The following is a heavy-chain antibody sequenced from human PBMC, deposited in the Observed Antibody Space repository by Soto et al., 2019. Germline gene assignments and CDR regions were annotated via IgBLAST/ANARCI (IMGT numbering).Heavy chain of an antibody. D-gene: IGHD3-10*01. CDR2: ISGSGGST. CDR1: GFTFWSYS. Sequence: GGGLGRSRGGSGFTFWSYSLRLVRQAPGKGLEWVSAISGSGGSTYYADSVKGRFTISRDNSKNTLYLQMNSLRAEDTAVYYCAYYSIPGPFDYWGQGTLVTVSS. J-gene: IGHJ4*02. V-gene: IGHV3-23*01. CDR3: AYYSIPGPFDY.